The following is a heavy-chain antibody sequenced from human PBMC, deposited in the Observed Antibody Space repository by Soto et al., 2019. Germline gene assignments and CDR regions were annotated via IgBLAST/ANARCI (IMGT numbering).Heavy chain of an antibody. Sequence: QLQLQESGSGLVQPSQTLSLTCVVSGGSINSGYYSWSWIRQPPGKGLEWIGNIYQSGSAFYNPSLKSRVTISVDRSKTHFSLELSSVTAADTAVYYCARSHDYGFFDIWAQGTMVTVSS. CDR1: GGSINSGYYS. D-gene: IGHD4-17*01. CDR2: IYQSGSA. V-gene: IGHV4-30-2*01. CDR3: ARSHDYGFFDI. J-gene: IGHJ3*02.